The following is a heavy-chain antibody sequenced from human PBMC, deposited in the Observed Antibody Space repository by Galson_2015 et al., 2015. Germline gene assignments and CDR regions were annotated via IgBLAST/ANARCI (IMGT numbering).Heavy chain of an antibody. D-gene: IGHD4-11*01. CDR1: GFTFSTYA. CDR2: ISGGGGST. J-gene: IGHJ2*01. Sequence: SLRLSCAASGFTFSTYAMGWVRQAPGKGLEWVSGISGGGGSTYYADSVKGRFTISRDNSKNTLCLQMNSLRAEDTAVYYCAKSYRNYWCFDLWGRGTLVTVSS. V-gene: IGHV3-23*01. CDR3: AKSYRNYWCFDL.